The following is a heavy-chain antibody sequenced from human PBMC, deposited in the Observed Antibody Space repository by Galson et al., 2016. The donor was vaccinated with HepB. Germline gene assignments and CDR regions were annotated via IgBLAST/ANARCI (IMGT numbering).Heavy chain of an antibody. CDR1: GFTFSDYS. D-gene: IGHD3/OR15-3a*01. J-gene: IGHJ4*02. Sequence: SLRLSCAASGFTFSDYSMSWVRQATGKGLERLSYISSTSITTYYADSVKGRFTISRDNVKGLLYLQMNSLRAEDTGIYYCARDHLWTGSYFDYWGQGTQVTVSS. CDR3: ARDHLWTGSYFDY. CDR2: ISSTSITT. V-gene: IGHV3-48*01.